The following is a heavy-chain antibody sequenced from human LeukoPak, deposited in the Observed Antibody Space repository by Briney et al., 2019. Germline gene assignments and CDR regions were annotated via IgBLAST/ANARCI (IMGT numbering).Heavy chain of an antibody. D-gene: IGHD3-3*01. CDR1: GYTFTSYG. CDR2: ISAYNGNT. J-gene: IGHJ4*02. V-gene: IGHV1-18*01. Sequence: ASVKVSCKASGYTFTSYGISWVRQAPGQGLEWMGWISAYNGNTNYAQKLQGRVTMTTDTSTSTAYMELRSLRSDDAAVYYCARHYDFWSGPYYFDYWGQGTLVTVSS. CDR3: ARHYDFWSGPYYFDY.